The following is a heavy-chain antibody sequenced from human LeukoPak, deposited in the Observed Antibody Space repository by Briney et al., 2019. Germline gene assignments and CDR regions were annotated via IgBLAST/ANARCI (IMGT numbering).Heavy chain of an antibody. J-gene: IGHJ4*02. CDR3: ARDGAGGPAAIGGY. D-gene: IGHD2-2*01. V-gene: IGHV1-69*04. CDR2: IIPILGIA. Sequence: EASVKVSCKASGGTFSSYAISWVRQAPGQGLEWMGRIIPILGIANYAQKFQGRVTITADKSTSTAYMELSSLRSEDTAVYYCARDGAGGPAAIGGYWGQGTLVTVSS. CDR1: GGTFSSYA.